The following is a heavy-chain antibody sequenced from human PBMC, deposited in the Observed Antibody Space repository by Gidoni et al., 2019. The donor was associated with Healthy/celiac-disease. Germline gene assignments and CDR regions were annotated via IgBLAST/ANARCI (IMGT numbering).Heavy chain of an antibody. V-gene: IGHV2-26*01. D-gene: IGHD2-21*01. CDR1: GFSLSNARMG. CDR2: IFSNDEK. CDR3: ARILTGGGLWFSTPKTFDY. J-gene: IGHJ4*02. Sequence: QVTLKESGPVLVKPTETLTLTCTVSGFSLSNARMGVSWIRQPPGKALEWLAHIFSNDEKSYSTSLKSRLTISKDTSKSQVVLTMTNMDPVDTATYYCARILTGGGLWFSTPKTFDYWGQGTLVTVSS.